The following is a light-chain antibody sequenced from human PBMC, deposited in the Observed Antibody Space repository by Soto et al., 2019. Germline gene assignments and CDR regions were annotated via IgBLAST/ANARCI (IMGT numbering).Light chain of an antibody. J-gene: IGLJ1*01. CDR2: EVT. V-gene: IGLV2-8*01. CDR3: SSYTDSNPSYV. Sequence: QSVLTQPPSASGSPGQSVTISCTGTSSDVGGYNYVSWYQQHPGKAPKLMIYEVTIRPSGVPDRFSGSKSGNTASLTVSGLQAEDEADYYCSSYTDSNPSYVFGTGTKVTVL. CDR1: SSDVGGYNY.